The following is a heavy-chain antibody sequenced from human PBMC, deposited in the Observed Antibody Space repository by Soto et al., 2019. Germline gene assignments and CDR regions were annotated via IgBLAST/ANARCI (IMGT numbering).Heavy chain of an antibody. CDR1: GGTFSTSG. CDR3: AREYSSGWSGY. CDR2: IVPLLGTA. D-gene: IGHD6-19*01. V-gene: IGHV1-69*01. Sequence: QVHLVQSGAEVRKPGSSWKVSCKASGGTFSTSGIIWGRQAPGQGLEWVGRIVPLLGTANYAQRFQGRVTITADESTSTAYMELSSLRSEDTAVYYCAREYSSGWSGYWGQGTLVAVSS. J-gene: IGHJ4*02.